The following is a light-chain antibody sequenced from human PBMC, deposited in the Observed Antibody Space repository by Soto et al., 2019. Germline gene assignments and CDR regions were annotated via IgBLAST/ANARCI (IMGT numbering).Light chain of an antibody. V-gene: IGKV3-15*01. CDR1: QSVRSN. CDR2: RAS. Sequence: RTQSPATLSVSPRVGTTLSCMASQSVRSNVVWYYQTPGQAPRLLIYRASSRAARPPDRFSRSGSATQFTLTLSPLQSEDFAVYYRKHYNPWPIPFGQGTRLEI. CDR3: KHYNPWPIP. J-gene: IGKJ5*01.